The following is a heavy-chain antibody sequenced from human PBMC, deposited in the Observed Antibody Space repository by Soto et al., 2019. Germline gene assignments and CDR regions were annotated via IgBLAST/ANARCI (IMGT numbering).Heavy chain of an antibody. CDR1: GGSISSYY. D-gene: IGHD6-13*01. CDR3: ARYIAAAGTNWFDP. Sequence: PSETLSLTCTVSGGSISSYYWSWIRRPPGKGLEWIGYIYYSGSTNYNPSLKSRVTISVDTSKNQFSLKLSSVTAADTAVYYCARYIAAAGTNWFDPWGQGTLVTVSS. CDR2: IYYSGST. J-gene: IGHJ5*02. V-gene: IGHV4-59*01.